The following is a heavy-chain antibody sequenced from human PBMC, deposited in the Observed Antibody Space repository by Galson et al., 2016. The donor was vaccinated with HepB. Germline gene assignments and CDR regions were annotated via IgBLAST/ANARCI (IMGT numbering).Heavy chain of an antibody. D-gene: IGHD3-9*01. V-gene: IGHV1-69*01. J-gene: IGHJ4*02. CDR3: ARGPQVDIYFDY. Sequence: SCKASGGTFSGYAISWVRQAPGQGLEWMGRIIPIFGTANYAQKFQGRVTITADESTSTAYMELSSLRSEDTAVYYCARGPQVDIYFDYWGQGTLVTVSS. CDR1: GGTFSGYA. CDR2: IIPIFGTA.